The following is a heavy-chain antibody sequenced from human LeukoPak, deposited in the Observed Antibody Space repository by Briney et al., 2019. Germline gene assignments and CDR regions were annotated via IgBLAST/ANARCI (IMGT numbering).Heavy chain of an antibody. CDR1: GFTFSSYA. Sequence: GGSLRLSCAASGFTFSSYAMSWVRQAPGKGLGWVSTVSGSAGTTYYAESVMGRFTISRDNSKNTLYLQMNSLRAEDTAVYYCAKGDTSGDYFTPDYWGQGTLATVSS. CDR3: AKGDTSGDYFTPDY. J-gene: IGHJ4*02. V-gene: IGHV3-23*01. CDR2: VSGSAGTT. D-gene: IGHD3-22*01.